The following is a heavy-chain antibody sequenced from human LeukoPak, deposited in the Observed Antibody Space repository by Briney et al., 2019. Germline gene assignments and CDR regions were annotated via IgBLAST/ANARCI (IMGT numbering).Heavy chain of an antibody. CDR2: IKSKNVGGTT. Sequence: GGSLRLSCAASGFTFNNAWMNWVRQAPGKGLEWVGRIKSKNVGGTTDYAAPVKGRFTISRDDSKNTAYLQMNSLKIEDTAVYYCTSHAAFDPWGQGTLVTVSS. CDR1: GFTFNNAW. V-gene: IGHV3-15*01. CDR3: TSHAAFDP. J-gene: IGHJ5*02.